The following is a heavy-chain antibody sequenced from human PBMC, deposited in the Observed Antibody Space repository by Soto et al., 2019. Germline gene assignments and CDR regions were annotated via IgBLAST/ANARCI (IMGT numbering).Heavy chain of an antibody. D-gene: IGHD2-15*01. CDR3: ARTEIGYCSGGSCYEPYYYYGMDV. CDR2: INPSGGST. J-gene: IGHJ6*02. V-gene: IGHV1-46*01. Sequence: GASVKVSCKASGYTFTSYYMHWVRQAPGQGLEWMGIINPSGGSTSYAQKFQGRVTMTRDTSTSTVYMELSSLRSEDTAVYYCARTEIGYCSGGSCYEPYYYYGMDVWGQGTTVTVS. CDR1: GYTFTSYY.